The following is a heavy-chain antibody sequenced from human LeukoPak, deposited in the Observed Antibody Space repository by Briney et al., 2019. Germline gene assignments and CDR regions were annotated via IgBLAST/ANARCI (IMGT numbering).Heavy chain of an antibody. Sequence: ASVKVSCKASGYTFTSYDINWVRQATGQGLEWMGWMNPNSGNTGYAQKFQERVTITRDMSTSTAYMELSSLRSEDTAVYYCAAGLGDGLGHWGQGTLVTVSS. J-gene: IGHJ4*02. CDR1: GYTFTSYD. V-gene: IGHV1-8*01. D-gene: IGHD5-24*01. CDR3: AAGLGDGLGH. CDR2: MNPNSGNT.